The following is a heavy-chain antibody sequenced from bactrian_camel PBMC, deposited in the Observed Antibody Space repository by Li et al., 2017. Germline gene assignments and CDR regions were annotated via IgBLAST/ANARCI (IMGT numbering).Heavy chain of an antibody. Sequence: QVQLVESGGGSVQAGESLRLSCVASGFAGSNLYMAWFRQAPGKEREGVAAIDNAGSATYTYAVQGRFTISKDSAKNTLYPQMNNLKPEDSAMYYCAADPIGGAWLVRPFTYFGQGTQVTVS. J-gene: IGHJ4*01. CDR1: GFAGSNLY. CDR2: IDNAGSA. V-gene: IGHV3S53*01. D-gene: IGHD2*01.